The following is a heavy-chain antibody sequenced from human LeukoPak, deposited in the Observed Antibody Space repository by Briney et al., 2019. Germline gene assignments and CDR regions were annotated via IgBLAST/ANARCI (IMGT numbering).Heavy chain of an antibody. CDR3: AKDLGGTTGIDY. Sequence: GGSLRLSCAASGFTFSYYGMGWVRQAPGKGLEWVAFIRYDGSNKYYADSVKGRFTISRDNSKNTLYLQMNSLRAEDTAVYYCAKDLGGTTGIDYWGQGTLVTVSS. V-gene: IGHV3-30*02. D-gene: IGHD1-7*01. J-gene: IGHJ4*02. CDR1: GFTFSYYG. CDR2: IRYDGSNK.